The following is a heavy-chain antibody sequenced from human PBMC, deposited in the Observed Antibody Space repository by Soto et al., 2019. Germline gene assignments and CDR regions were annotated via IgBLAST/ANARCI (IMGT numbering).Heavy chain of an antibody. Sequence: EVQLLESGGGLVQPGGSLRLSCAASGFTFSSYAMSWVRQAPGKGLEWVSAISGSGGSTYYADSVKGRFTISRDNSKNTRYLRMNSLRAEDTAGYYCAKVIAAAGTGYWFDPWGQGTLVTVSS. V-gene: IGHV3-23*01. D-gene: IGHD6-13*01. CDR2: ISGSGGST. CDR1: GFTFSSYA. J-gene: IGHJ5*02. CDR3: AKVIAAAGTGYWFDP.